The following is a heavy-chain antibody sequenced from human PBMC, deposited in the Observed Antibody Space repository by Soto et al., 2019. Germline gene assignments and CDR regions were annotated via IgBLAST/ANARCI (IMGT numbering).Heavy chain of an antibody. D-gene: IGHD3-3*01. J-gene: IGHJ4*02. V-gene: IGHV3-48*01. Sequence: GGSLRLSCAASGFTFSSYSMNWVRQAPGKGLEWVSYISSSSSTIYYADSVKGRFTISSDNAKNSLYLQMNSLRAEDTAVYYWARASYDFWSGYYGGDYWGQGTLVTVSS. CDR3: ARASYDFWSGYYGGDY. CDR2: ISSSSSTI. CDR1: GFTFSSYS.